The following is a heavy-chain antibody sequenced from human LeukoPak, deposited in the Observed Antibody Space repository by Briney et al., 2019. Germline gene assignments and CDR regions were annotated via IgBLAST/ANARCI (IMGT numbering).Heavy chain of an antibody. CDR1: GFTFSDYY. V-gene: IGHV3-11*06. CDR3: ARRPARTAFDY. Sequence: GGSLRLSCAASGFTFSDYYMTWIRQAPGKGLEWVSSISSSSSYIYYADSVKGRFTISRDNAKNSLYLQINSLRAEDTAVYYCARRPARTAFDYWGQGTLVTVSS. J-gene: IGHJ4*02. CDR2: ISSSSSYI. D-gene: IGHD6-6*01.